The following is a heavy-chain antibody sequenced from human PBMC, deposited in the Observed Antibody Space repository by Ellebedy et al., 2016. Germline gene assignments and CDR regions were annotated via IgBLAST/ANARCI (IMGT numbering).Heavy chain of an antibody. J-gene: IGHJ4*02. CDR1: GYTFSNYE. CDR3: ARNGGGLGY. Sequence: ASVKVSCKGSGYTFSNYEIAWVRQSPGQGLEWMGWIYNGNTYYTQKLQGRVTMTTDTSTSTAYMELRSLRSDDTAVYYCARNGGGLGYWGQGTLVTVSS. D-gene: IGHD2-8*01. CDR2: IYNGNT. V-gene: IGHV1-18*01.